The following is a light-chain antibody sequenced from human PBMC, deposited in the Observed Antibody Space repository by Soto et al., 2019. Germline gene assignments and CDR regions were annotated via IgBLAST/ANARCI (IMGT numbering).Light chain of an antibody. Sequence: DIQMTQSPSSLSASVGDRVTITCRASENINNFVNWYQQKPGKAPKLLLSAVFTFERGVPSRCMGSGSGTDYSLAISSLQLGEFATYYWQQCDCAPYTFGHGT. V-gene: IGKV1-39*01. CDR3: QQCDCAPYT. CDR2: AVF. CDR1: ENINNF. J-gene: IGKJ2*01.